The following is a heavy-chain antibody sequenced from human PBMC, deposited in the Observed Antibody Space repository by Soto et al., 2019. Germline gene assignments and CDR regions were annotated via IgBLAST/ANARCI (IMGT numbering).Heavy chain of an antibody. V-gene: IGHV1-2*02. CDR2: XXXXXXXX. CDR1: GYTFTASY. CDR3: ARGVIGNWDFFDP. D-gene: IGHD7-27*01. J-gene: IGHJ5*02. Sequence: ASVKVSCKASGYTFTASYIXXVRQAPXXXXXXXXXXXXXXXXXXXXXXXXGRVTLTRDASISTAYMELASLRSDDTAAYYCARGVIGNWDFFDPWGQGTLVTVSS.